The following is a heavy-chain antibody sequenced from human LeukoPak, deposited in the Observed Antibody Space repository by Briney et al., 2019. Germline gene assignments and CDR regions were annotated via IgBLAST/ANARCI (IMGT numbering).Heavy chain of an antibody. Sequence: ASVKVSCKASGYTFTDYYMHWVRQAPGQGLEWMGWINPNNGGTNYAQKFQGRVTMTRDTSISTAYMELTRLRSDDTAVYYCARDHGATMIVVVYDYYYGMDVWGQGTTVTVSS. V-gene: IGHV1-2*02. D-gene: IGHD3-22*01. CDR1: GYTFTDYY. CDR2: INPNNGGT. J-gene: IGHJ6*02. CDR3: ARDHGATMIVVVYDYYYGMDV.